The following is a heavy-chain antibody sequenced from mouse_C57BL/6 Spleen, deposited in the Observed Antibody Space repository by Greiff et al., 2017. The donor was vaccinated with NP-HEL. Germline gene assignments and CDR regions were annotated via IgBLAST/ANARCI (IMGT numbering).Heavy chain of an antibody. Sequence: EVQLQQSGPELVKPGASVKMSCKASGYTFTDYNMHWVKQSHGKSLEWIGYINPNNGGTSYNQKFKGKATLTVNKSSSTAYMELRSLTPEDSAVYYCARGDYDGYYPAWFAYWGQGTLVTVSA. V-gene: IGHV1-22*01. CDR3: ARGDYDGYYPAWFAY. D-gene: IGHD2-3*01. CDR1: GYTFTDYN. J-gene: IGHJ3*01. CDR2: INPNNGGT.